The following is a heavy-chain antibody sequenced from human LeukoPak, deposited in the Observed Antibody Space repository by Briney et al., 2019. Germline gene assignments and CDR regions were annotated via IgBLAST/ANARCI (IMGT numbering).Heavy chain of an antibody. J-gene: IGHJ4*02. Sequence: GASVKVSCKASGYIFTRYDVNWVRQATGQGLEWMGWMNPNTGNTVYAQKFQGRVTMTRNTSISTAYMELSSLRSEDTAVYYCARGPSRYYYDSSGYLYWGQGTLVTVSS. V-gene: IGHV1-8*01. D-gene: IGHD3-22*01. CDR1: GYIFTRYD. CDR2: MNPNTGNT. CDR3: ARGPSRYYYDSSGYLY.